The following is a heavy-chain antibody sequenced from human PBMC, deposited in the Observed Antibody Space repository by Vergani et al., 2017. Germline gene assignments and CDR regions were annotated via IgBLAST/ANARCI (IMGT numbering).Heavy chain of an antibody. J-gene: IGHJ4*02. V-gene: IGHV1-46*03. Sequence: QVQVVQSGAEVKKSGASVTVSCKTSGYTYSNYYMHWVRQAPAQGLEWMGIINPSGGHTNYAQKFQGRVTMTRDTSASTVYMELRRLRAEDTAIYYCARGDYDFLTGYRFWGQGTLVTVSA. CDR1: GYTYSNYY. CDR3: ARGDYDFLTGYRF. D-gene: IGHD3-9*01. CDR2: INPSGGHT.